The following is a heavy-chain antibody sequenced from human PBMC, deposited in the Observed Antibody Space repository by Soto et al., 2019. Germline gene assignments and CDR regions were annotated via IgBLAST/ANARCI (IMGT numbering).Heavy chain of an antibody. CDR2: ISAYNGNT. D-gene: IGHD4-4*01. J-gene: IGHJ6*03. CDR1: GYTFTSYG. V-gene: IGHV1-18*01. Sequence: ASVKVSCKASGYTFTSYGISWVRQAPGQGLEWMGWISAYNGNTKYAQKIKGRVTMTTDTSTSTDYIELRSQKSEDTAVKYCKRVSSNLSLNYYYYYMDVWGKGTTVTVSS. CDR3: KRVSSNLSLNYYYYYMDV.